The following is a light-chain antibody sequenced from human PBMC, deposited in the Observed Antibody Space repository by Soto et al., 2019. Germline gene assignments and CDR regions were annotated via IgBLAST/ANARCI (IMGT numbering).Light chain of an antibody. CDR2: DVT. Sequence: QAALTQPRSVSGSPGQSVTISCTGTSSDVGRYDYVSWYQQYPGEAPKRIIYDVTERPSGVPDRFSGSKSGNTASLTISGLRAEDEAAYSCCSFAGSYSYVFGSGTKVTV. J-gene: IGLJ1*01. V-gene: IGLV2-11*01. CDR3: CSFAGSYSYV. CDR1: SSDVGRYDY.